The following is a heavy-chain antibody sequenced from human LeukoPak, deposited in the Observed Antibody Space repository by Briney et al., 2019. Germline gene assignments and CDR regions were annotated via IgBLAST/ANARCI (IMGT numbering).Heavy chain of an antibody. J-gene: IGHJ4*02. CDR3: ARGAWATRLGS. Sequence: PSETLSLACAVYGESLNSYYWSWVRQPPGEGMEWIGEIYESGTTEYNPSLKSRITISMVPSKQQFSLSLSSVTAADTAVYYCARGAWATRLGSWGLGTPVIVSS. CDR1: GESLNSYY. CDR2: IYESGTT. V-gene: IGHV4-34*01. D-gene: IGHD2-15*01.